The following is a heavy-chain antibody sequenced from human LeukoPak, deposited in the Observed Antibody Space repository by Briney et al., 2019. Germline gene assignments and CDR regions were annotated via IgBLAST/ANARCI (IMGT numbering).Heavy chain of an antibody. J-gene: IGHJ4*02. D-gene: IGHD4-17*01. Sequence: SETLSLTCTVSGGSLSSTGYYWGWIRQPPGKGLEWIGSISYSGSTYYHPSLKSRVTISVDTSKSQFSLKLSSVTGADTAVYYCARRLGEVTTGLAYWGQGTLVTVSS. V-gene: IGHV4-39*01. CDR1: GGSLSSTGYY. CDR2: ISYSGST. CDR3: ARRLGEVTTGLAY.